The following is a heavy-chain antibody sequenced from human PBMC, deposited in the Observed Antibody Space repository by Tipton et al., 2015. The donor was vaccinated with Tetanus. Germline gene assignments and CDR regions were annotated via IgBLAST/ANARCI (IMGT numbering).Heavy chain of an antibody. D-gene: IGHD1-1*01. CDR1: GFTFTNYG. CDR3: ARRSLTNYGLDV. J-gene: IGHJ6*02. V-gene: IGHV3-23*01. Sequence: SLRLSCGASGFTFTNYGMNWVRQAPGKGLEWVSGITGNGIDTHYADSVRGRFTISRDHAKNTVYLQMNSLRAEDTAVYFCARRSLTNYGLDVWGQGTPVTVSS. CDR2: ITGNGIDT.